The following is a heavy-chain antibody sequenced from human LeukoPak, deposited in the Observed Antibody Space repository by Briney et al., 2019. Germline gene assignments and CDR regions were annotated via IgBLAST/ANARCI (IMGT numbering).Heavy chain of an antibody. Sequence: ASVKVSCKASGYTFTSYAMHWVRQAPGQRLEWMGWINAGNGNTKYSQKFQGRVTITRDTSASTAYMELSSLRSEDTAVYYCARDRDYYDSSGYYYYYYGMDVWGQGTTVTVSS. V-gene: IGHV1-3*01. D-gene: IGHD3-22*01. CDR1: GYTFTSYA. J-gene: IGHJ6*02. CDR3: ARDRDYYDSSGYYYYYYGMDV. CDR2: INAGNGNT.